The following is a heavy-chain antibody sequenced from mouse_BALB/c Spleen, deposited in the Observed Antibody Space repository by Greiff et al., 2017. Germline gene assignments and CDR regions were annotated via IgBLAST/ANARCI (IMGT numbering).Heavy chain of an antibody. V-gene: IGHV3-8*02. Sequence: EVQLKESGPSLVKPSQTLSLTCSVTGDSITSGYWNWIRKFPGNKLEYMGYISYSGSTYYNPSLKSRISITRDTSKNQYYLQLNSVTTEDTATYYCARFYYGYDDGYYFDYWGQGTTLTVSS. CDR1: GDSITSGY. J-gene: IGHJ2*01. CDR2: ISYSGST. D-gene: IGHD2-2*01. CDR3: ARFYYGYDDGYYFDY.